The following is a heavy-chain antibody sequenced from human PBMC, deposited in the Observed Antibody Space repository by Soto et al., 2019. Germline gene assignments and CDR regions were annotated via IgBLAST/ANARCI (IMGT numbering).Heavy chain of an antibody. D-gene: IGHD6-6*01. J-gene: IGHJ4*02. CDR3: AKDGGTHIAARPPFDY. CDR2: ISGSGGST. Sequence: GGSLRLSCAASGFTFSSYAMSWVRQAPGKGLEWVSAISGSGGSTYYADSVKGRFTISRDNSKNTLYLQMNSLRAEDTAVYYCAKDGGTHIAARPPFDYWGQGTLVTVSS. V-gene: IGHV3-23*01. CDR1: GFTFSSYA.